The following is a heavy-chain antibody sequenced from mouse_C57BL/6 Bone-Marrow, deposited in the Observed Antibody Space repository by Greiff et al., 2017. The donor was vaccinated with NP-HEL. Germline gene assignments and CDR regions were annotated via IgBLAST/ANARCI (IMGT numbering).Heavy chain of an antibody. CDR1: EYEFPSHD. Sequence: EVQLMESGGGLVQPGESLKLSCESNEYEFPSHDMSWVRKTPEKRLELVAAINSDGGSTYYPETRERGFTISGDNTRKTLYLQMSKLRAEDTALYYCARQDSSGDTYWGQGTLVTVSA. V-gene: IGHV5-2*01. CDR2: INSDGGST. CDR3: ARQDSSGDTY. J-gene: IGHJ3*01. D-gene: IGHD3-2*02.